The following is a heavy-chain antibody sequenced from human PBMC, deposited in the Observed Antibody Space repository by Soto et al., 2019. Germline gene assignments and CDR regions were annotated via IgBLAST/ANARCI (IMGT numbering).Heavy chain of an antibody. CDR2: ITGDNGDT. J-gene: IGHJ4*02. CDR1: GYTITDYS. D-gene: IGHD3-10*01. CDR3: ARHWLLDF. Sequence: QVQLVQSGAEVKTPGASVKLSCKASGYTITDYSMHWVRQARGQRPEWMGWITGDNGDTKYSQKFQGRVTITRDTTASTAYMDLSSLRSEDTAVYYCARHWLLDFWGQGALVTVSS. V-gene: IGHV1-3*01.